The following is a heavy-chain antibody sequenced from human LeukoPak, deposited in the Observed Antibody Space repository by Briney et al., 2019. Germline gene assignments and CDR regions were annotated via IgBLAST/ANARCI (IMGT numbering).Heavy chain of an antibody. CDR2: INPHSGGT. CDR3: ARDSLYSSSLYYFGY. V-gene: IGHV1-2*02. Sequence: ASVTVSCTASGYTFTDYYMHWVRQAPGQGLEWMGWINPHSGGTSYAQKFQGRVTMTRDTSISTVYMEVSRLRSDDTAVYYCARDSLYSSSLYYFGYWGQGTLVTVSS. CDR1: GYTFTDYY. D-gene: IGHD6-6*01. J-gene: IGHJ4*02.